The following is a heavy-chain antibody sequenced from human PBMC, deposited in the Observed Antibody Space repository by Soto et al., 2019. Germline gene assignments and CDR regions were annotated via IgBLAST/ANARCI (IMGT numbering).Heavy chain of an antibody. J-gene: IGHJ4*02. CDR3: AKEKDFWSGYFVY. CDR2: ISGSGGST. CDR1: GFTFSTYA. V-gene: IGHV3-23*01. D-gene: IGHD3-3*01. Sequence: RLSCAASGFTFSTYAMSWVRQAPGKGLEWVSAISGSGGSTYYADSVKSRFTISRDNSKNTLYLQMNSLRAEDTAVYYCAKEKDFWSGYFVYWGQGTLVTVSS.